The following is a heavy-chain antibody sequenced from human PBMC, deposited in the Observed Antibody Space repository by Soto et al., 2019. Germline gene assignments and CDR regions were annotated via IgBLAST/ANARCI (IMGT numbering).Heavy chain of an antibody. V-gene: IGHV1-58*01. J-gene: IGHJ3*02. CDR1: GFTFTSSA. D-gene: IGHD5-12*01. Sequence: GASVKVSCKASGFTFTSSAVQWVRQARGQRLEWIGWIVVGSGNTNYAQKFQERVTITRDMSTSTAYMELSSLRSEDTAVYYFAAKSVRGYSGYGPGAFDIWGQGTMVTVSS. CDR2: IVVGSGNT. CDR3: AAKSVRGYSGYGPGAFDI.